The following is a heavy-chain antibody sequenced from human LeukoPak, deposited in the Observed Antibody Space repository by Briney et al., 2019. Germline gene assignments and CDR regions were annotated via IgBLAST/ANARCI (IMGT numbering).Heavy chain of an antibody. J-gene: IGHJ6*03. CDR3: ATMVREYAGYYMDV. V-gene: IGHV3-30*04. Sequence: GGSLRLSCAASGFTFSSYAMHWVRQAPGKGLEWVAVISDDGSNKYYADSVKGRFTISRDNSKDTLYLQVNSLRAEDTAVYYCATMVREYAGYYMDVWGKGTTVTISS. CDR1: GFTFSSYA. CDR2: ISDDGSNK. D-gene: IGHD3-10*01.